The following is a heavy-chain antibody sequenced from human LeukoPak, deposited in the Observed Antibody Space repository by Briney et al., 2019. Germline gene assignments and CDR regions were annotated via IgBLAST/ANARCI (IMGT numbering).Heavy chain of an antibody. CDR2: IYSGGMT. V-gene: IGHV3-53*01. CDR1: GLNVTYNY. D-gene: IGHD2-2*01. J-gene: IGHJ6*03. CDR3: YARPVLPAAFLPSGNYMDV. Sequence: GGSLRLSCAASGLNVTYNYMSWVRQAPGKGLEWLSVIYSGGMTYYADSVKGRFIISRDNSKNTLYLQMNRLRAEDTAVYYCYARPVLPAAFLPSGNYMDVWGKGTTVTVSS.